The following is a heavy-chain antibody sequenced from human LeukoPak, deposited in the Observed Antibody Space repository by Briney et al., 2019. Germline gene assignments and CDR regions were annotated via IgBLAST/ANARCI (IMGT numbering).Heavy chain of an antibody. J-gene: IGHJ4*02. D-gene: IGHD6-19*01. CDR1: GFTFSGSA. CDR3: TRPTIAVAGNDY. CDR2: IRSKANSYAT. Sequence: GGSLRLSCAASGFTFSGSAMHGVRQASGKGLEWVGRIRSKANSYATAYAASVKGRFTISRDDSKNTAYLQMNSLKTEDTAVYYCTRPTIAVAGNDYWGQGTLVTVSS. V-gene: IGHV3-73*01.